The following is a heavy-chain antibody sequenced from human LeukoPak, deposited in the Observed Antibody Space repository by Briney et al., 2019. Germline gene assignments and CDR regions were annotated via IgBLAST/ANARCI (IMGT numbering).Heavy chain of an antibody. CDR1: GFIFSSYG. CDR3: AKDEGHYCSSTSCYYMDV. D-gene: IGHD2-2*01. V-gene: IGHV3-30*02. J-gene: IGHJ6*03. Sequence: GGSLRLSCAASGFIFSSYGMHWVRQAPGKGLEWVAFIRYDGSNKHYADSVKGRFTISRDNSKNTLYLQMNSLRAEDTAVYYCAKDEGHYCSSTSCYYMDVWGKGTTVTVSS. CDR2: IRYDGSNK.